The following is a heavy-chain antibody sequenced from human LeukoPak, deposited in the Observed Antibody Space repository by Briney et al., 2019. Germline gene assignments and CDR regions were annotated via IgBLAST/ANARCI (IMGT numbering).Heavy chain of an antibody. CDR3: VRNVGSYGSGSLLDY. Sequence: GGSLRLSCTASGFTLGDYAMSWVRQAPGKGLEWVGFIRSKAYGGTTEYAASVKGRFTISRDDSKSIAYLQMNSLKTEDTAVYYCVRNVGSYGSGSLLDYWGQGTLVTVSS. CDR2: IRSKAYGGTT. V-gene: IGHV3-49*04. J-gene: IGHJ4*02. D-gene: IGHD3-10*01. CDR1: GFTLGDYA.